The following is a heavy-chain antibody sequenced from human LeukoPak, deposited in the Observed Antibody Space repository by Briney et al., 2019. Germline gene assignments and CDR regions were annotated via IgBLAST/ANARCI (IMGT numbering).Heavy chain of an antibody. CDR2: IWFDGSNQ. D-gene: IGHD3-10*01. J-gene: IGHJ4*02. CDR3: AKVYSGSYYF. Sequence: GGSLRLSCAASGFTFSSYGMHWVRQAPGKGLEWVTFIWFDGSNQYYADSVKGRFTISRDNSKNTLYLQMNSLRAEDTAVYYCAKVYSGSYYFRGQGTLVTVSS. V-gene: IGHV3-30*02. CDR1: GFTFSSYG.